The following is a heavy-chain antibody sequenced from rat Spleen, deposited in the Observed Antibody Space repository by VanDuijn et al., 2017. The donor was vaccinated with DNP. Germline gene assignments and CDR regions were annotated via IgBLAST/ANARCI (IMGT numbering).Heavy chain of an antibody. J-gene: IGHJ2*01. Sequence: EVQLVESGGDLVQPGRSLKLSCVASGFTFNNYWMTWIRQVPGKGLEWVASISSSGGSTYYPDSVKGRFTISRDNAKNTLYLQMNSLRSEDTATYYCAINYGGYSWFAYWGQGVMVTVSS. D-gene: IGHD1-11*01. CDR1: GFTFNNYW. V-gene: IGHV5-31*01. CDR3: AINYGGYSWFAY. CDR2: ISSSGGST.